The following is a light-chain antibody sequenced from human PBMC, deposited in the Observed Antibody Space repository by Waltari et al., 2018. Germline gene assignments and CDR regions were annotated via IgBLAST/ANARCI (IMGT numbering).Light chain of an antibody. V-gene: IGLV3-19*01. Sequence: SSDLTHDPSLSVALGQTVRITCHGDSLRRYYASWYQQRPGQAPILVLYGPDNRPSGSPVRVSGSTSGATASLTITGAQAEDEADYYCHSRETCATRLFGGGTRLTV. CDR3: HSRETCATRL. J-gene: IGLJ2*01. CDR2: GPD. CDR1: SLRRYY.